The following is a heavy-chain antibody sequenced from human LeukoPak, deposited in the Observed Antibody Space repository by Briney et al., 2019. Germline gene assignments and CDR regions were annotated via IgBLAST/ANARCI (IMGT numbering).Heavy chain of an antibody. J-gene: IGHJ4*02. CDR2: ISASAAMT. Sequence: GSLRLSCAASGFTFNNYVMTWVRQAPGKGLEWVSSISASAAMTYYADSVRGRFTVSRDNSNNTLYLQMSSLTAADTAVYYCAKDRSIGTYYTFDHWGQGTLVTVSS. CDR3: AKDRSIGTYYTFDH. D-gene: IGHD1-26*01. CDR1: GFTFNNYV. V-gene: IGHV3-23*01.